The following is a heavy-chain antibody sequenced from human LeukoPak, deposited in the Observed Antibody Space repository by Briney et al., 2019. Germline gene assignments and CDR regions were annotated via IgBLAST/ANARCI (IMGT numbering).Heavy chain of an antibody. J-gene: IGHJ4*02. Sequence: GGSLRLSCAASGFSFSNYGMNWVRQAPGKGLEWVSGIIGRGGTTYYADSVKGRFTISRDNSKNTVYLQINNLRDEYTAVYYCAKDDRLLRFLHWGQGTLVTVSS. CDR3: AKDDRLLRFLH. V-gene: IGHV3-23*01. CDR1: GFSFSNYG. CDR2: IIGRGGTT. D-gene: IGHD3-16*01.